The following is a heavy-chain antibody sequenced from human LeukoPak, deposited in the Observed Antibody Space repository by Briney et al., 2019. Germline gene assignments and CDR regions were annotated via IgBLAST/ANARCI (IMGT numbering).Heavy chain of an antibody. CDR1: GGSISSSSYY. CDR3: ARNLLEWLSIDY. CDR2: IYYSGST. Sequence: PSETLSLTCTVSGGSISSSSYYWGWIREPPGKGLEWIGSIYYSGSTYYNPSLESRVTISVDTSKNQFSLKLSSVTAADTAVYYCARNLLEWLSIDYWGQGTLVTVSS. D-gene: IGHD3-3*01. J-gene: IGHJ4*02. V-gene: IGHV4-39*01.